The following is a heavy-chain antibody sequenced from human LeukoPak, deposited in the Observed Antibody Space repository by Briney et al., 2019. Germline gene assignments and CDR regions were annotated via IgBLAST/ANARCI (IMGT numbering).Heavy chain of an antibody. D-gene: IGHD2-2*01. CDR3: ARSYCSSTSCPLDYYYYGMDV. CDR2: IIPIFGTA. CDR1: GGTFSSYA. Sequence: GASVKVSCKASGGTFSSYAISWVRQAPGQGLEWMGGIIPIFGTANYAQKFQGRVTITADESTRTAYMELSSLRSEDTAVYYCARSYCSSTSCPLDYYYYGMDVWGKGTTVTVSS. V-gene: IGHV1-69*13. J-gene: IGHJ6*04.